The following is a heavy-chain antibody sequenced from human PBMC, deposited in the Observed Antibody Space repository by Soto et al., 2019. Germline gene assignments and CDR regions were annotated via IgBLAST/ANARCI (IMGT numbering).Heavy chain of an antibody. CDR1: GFAFFSHV. V-gene: IGHV3-23*04. D-gene: IGHD2-21*02. Sequence: EVQLVESGGALVQPGGSLTLSCAASGFAFFSHVMSWVRQAPGKGLEWVSTVKTTGDTTFYAGPVKGRFTAARDDSKSTLFLHMYSLRVEDTATYYCTKDVTGDVGADYWGQGTPVTASS. CDR2: VKTTGDTT. CDR3: TKDVTGDVGADY. J-gene: IGHJ4*02.